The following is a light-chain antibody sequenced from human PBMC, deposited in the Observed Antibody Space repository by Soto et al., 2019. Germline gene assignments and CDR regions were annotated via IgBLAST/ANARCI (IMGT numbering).Light chain of an antibody. CDR2: GAA. CDR1: QSVTNNY. Sequence: EIVLTQSPGTLSLSPGERATLSCRASQSVTNNYLAWYQHKPGQAPRRLIYGAAIRSTGIPDRFRGSGSGTDLTLTISRLEPEECAVYCCQQYGTSLTFGQGTKLEIK. V-gene: IGKV3-20*01. J-gene: IGKJ2*01. CDR3: QQYGTSLT.